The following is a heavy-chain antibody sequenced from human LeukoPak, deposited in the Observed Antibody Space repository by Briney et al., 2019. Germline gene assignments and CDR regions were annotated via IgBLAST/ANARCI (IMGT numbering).Heavy chain of an antibody. CDR1: GFTFSSYG. CDR3: ARAVGDGILDAFDI. V-gene: IGHV3-33*01. D-gene: IGHD1-14*01. Sequence: GGSLRLSCAASGFTFSSYGMHWVRQAPGKGLEWVAAIWYDGSNKYYADSVKGRFTISRDNSKNTLYLQMNSLRAEDTAVYYCARAVGDGILDAFDIWGQGTMVTVSS. CDR2: IWYDGSNK. J-gene: IGHJ3*02.